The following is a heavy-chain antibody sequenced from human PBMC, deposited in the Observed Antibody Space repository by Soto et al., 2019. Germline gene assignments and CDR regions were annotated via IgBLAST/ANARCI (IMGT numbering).Heavy chain of an antibody. D-gene: IGHD6-13*01. V-gene: IGHV4-34*01. Sequence: PSDTLSLTYVVYGCSFRGSYWSWIRQPPVMVLEWIGEIKHRGSTNYTPSLKSRVTISVDTSKNQFSLKLSSVTAADTAVYYCARGIIAAAGTRSTRTNANWFDPWGQG. CDR2: IKHRGST. J-gene: IGHJ5*02. CDR3: ARGIIAAAGTRSTRTNANWFDP. CDR1: GCSFRGSY.